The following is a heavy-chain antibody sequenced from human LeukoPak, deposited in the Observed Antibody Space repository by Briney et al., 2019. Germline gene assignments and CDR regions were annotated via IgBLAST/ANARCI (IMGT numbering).Heavy chain of an antibody. J-gene: IGHJ6*02. CDR1: GFTFSSYA. D-gene: IGHD6-13*01. V-gene: IGHV3-66*01. CDR2: IYSGGST. Sequence: GGSLRLSCAASGFTFSSYAMSWVRQAPGKGLEWVSVIYSGGSTYYADSVKGRFTISRDNSKNTLYLQMNSLRAEDTAVYYCARGIAAAPYYYYGMDVWGQGTTVTVSS. CDR3: ARGIAAAPYYYYGMDV.